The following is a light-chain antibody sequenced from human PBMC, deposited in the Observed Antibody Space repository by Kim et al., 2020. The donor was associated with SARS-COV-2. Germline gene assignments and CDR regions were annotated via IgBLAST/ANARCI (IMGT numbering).Light chain of an antibody. CDR2: AAS. CDR1: QDIHNY. CDR3: QQTYDFSPT. Sequence: ASVGDRVTITCRASQDIHNYLNWYHQKPGKAPKLLIFAASGLQSGVPSRFSGSGSGIDFTLTINSLHPEDFASYYCQQTYDFSPTFGGGTKVDIK. V-gene: IGKV1-39*01. J-gene: IGKJ4*01.